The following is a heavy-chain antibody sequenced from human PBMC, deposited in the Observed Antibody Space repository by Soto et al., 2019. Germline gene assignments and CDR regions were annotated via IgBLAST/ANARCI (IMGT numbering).Heavy chain of an antibody. CDR3: ARGDSGGSSSYYFDS. CDR2: IYHSGRT. J-gene: IGHJ4*02. V-gene: IGHV4-31*02. D-gene: IGHD2-15*01. Sequence: WTWIRQHPGKGLEWLGYIYHSGRTFYNPSLKSRVTISVDTSKKQFSLKLTSVTAADTAVYYCARGDSGGSSSYYFDSWGQGTLVTVSS.